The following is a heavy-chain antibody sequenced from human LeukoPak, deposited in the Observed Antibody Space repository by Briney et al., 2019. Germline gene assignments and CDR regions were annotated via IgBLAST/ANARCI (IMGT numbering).Heavy chain of an antibody. J-gene: IGHJ4*02. Sequence: SETLSLICTVSGGSISSCYWSWIRQPAGKGLEWIGRIYTSGSTNYNPSLKSRVTMSVDTSKNQFSLKLSSVTAADTAVYYCARQYDFWSGYYEDYWGQGTLVTVSS. V-gene: IGHV4-4*07. CDR2: IYTSGST. CDR1: GGSISSCY. CDR3: ARQYDFWSGYYEDY. D-gene: IGHD3-3*01.